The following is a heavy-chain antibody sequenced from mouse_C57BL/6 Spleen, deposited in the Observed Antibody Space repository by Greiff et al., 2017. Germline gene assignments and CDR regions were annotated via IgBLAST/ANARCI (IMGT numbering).Heavy chain of an antibody. Sequence: VQLQQSGPELVKPGASVKISCKASGYSFTGYYMNWVKQSPEKSLEWIGEINPSTGGTTYNQKFKAKATLTVDKSSSTAYMQLKGLTSEDSAVYYCARWGTAGFAYWGQGTLVTVSA. J-gene: IGHJ3*01. CDR2: INPSTGGT. V-gene: IGHV1-42*01. CDR3: ARWGTAGFAY. CDR1: GYSFTGYY. D-gene: IGHD3-1*01.